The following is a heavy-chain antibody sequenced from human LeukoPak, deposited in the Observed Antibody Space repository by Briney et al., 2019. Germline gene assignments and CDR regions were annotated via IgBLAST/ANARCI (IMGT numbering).Heavy chain of an antibody. CDR3: AKSTTMVRGVIGYFDY. Sequence: GGSLRLSCAASGFMFSSNWMSWVRLAPGKGLEWVANIKEDGTETYYVDSVKGRFTISRDNSKNTLYLQMNSLRAEDTAVYYCAKSTTMVRGVIGYFDYWGQGTLVTVSS. CDR2: IKEDGTET. CDR1: GFMFSSNW. V-gene: IGHV3-7*01. D-gene: IGHD3-10*01. J-gene: IGHJ4*02.